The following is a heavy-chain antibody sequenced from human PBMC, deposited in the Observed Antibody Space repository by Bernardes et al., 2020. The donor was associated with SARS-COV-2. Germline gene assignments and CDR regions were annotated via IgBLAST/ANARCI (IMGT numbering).Heavy chain of an antibody. J-gene: IGHJ6*03. CDR2: ISGSSSYI. CDR1: GFRFRDDT. V-gene: IGHV3-21*01. D-gene: IGHD2-2*01. CDR3: ARTSSTSLDTIRDYYMDG. Sequence: GGSLRLSCASSGFRFRDDTMNWVRQVPGLGLEWVSSISGSSSYIHYADSVKGRFTISRDYTKNSLYLQVNSLRAEDTAVYYCARTSSTSLDTIRDYYMDGWGKGTTVSVSS.